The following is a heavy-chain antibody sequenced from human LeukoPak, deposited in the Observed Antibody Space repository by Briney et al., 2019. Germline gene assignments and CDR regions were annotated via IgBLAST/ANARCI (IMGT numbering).Heavy chain of an antibody. D-gene: IGHD7-27*01. V-gene: IGHV3-74*01. J-gene: IGHJ6*03. CDR2: ISSDGRNT. CDR3: AREWALPGAYYMDV. CDR1: GFTFSTYW. Sequence: PGGSLRLSCAAAGFTFSTYWMHWVRQATGKGLVWVSRISSDGRNTIYADSVKGRFTISRDSANNTLFLQMNSLRGDDTAVYYCAREWALPGAYYMDVWGKGTTVTVSS.